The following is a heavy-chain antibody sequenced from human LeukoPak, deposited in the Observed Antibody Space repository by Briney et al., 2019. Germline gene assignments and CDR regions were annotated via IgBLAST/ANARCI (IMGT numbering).Heavy chain of an antibody. D-gene: IGHD6-19*01. Sequence: GASVKVSCKASGYTFTGYYMHWVRQAPGQGLEWMGWINPNSGGTNYAQKFQGRVTMTRDTSISTAYMELSRLRSDDTAVYYCARGGPSGWYGRYYFDYWGQGTLVTVSS. J-gene: IGHJ4*02. V-gene: IGHV1-2*02. CDR1: GYTFTGYY. CDR3: ARGGPSGWYGRYYFDY. CDR2: INPNSGGT.